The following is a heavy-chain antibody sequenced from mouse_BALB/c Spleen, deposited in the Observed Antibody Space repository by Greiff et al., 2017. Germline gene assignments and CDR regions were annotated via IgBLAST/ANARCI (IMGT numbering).Heavy chain of an antibody. Sequence: VQLQQSGAELVRPGTSVKISCKASGYTFTNYWLGWVKQRPGHGLEWIGDIYPGGGYTNYNGKFKGKATLTADKSSSTAYMQLSSLTSEDSAVYFCARDSSGDYWGQGTTLTVSS. V-gene: IGHV1-63*01. J-gene: IGHJ2*01. CDR3: ARDSSGDY. D-gene: IGHD3-2*01. CDR2: IYPGGGYT. CDR1: GYTFTNYW.